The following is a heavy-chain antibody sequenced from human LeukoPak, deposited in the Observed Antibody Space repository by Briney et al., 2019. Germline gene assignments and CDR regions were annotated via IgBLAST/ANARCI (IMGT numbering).Heavy chain of an antibody. J-gene: IGHJ4*02. V-gene: IGHV4-59*01. CDR2: IYHSGTT. CDR3: GRYYDSSGYSPISY. D-gene: IGHD3-22*01. CDR1: SGSLSDYY. Sequence: SETLSLTCTVSSGSLSDYYWNWIRQPPGKGLEGIGNIYHSGTTNHNPSLKSRVTISIDTSKKQFSLKLRSVTTADTAMYFCGRYYDSSGYSPISYWGQGILVTVSS.